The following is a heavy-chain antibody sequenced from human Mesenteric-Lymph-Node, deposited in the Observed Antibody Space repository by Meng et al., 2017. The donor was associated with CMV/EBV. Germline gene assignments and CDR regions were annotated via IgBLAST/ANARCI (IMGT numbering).Heavy chain of an antibody. CDR3: VLWRIYSFSRN. D-gene: IGHD2-21*01. V-gene: IGHV3-49*04. J-gene: IGHJ4*02. CDR1: GFTFGDYA. Sequence: GESLKISCTASGFTFGDYAMSWVRQAPGKGLEWVGFIRSKAYGGTTEYAASVKGRFTISRDDSKSIAYLQMTSLSSEDTAIYYCVLWRIYSFSRNWGQGTLVTVSS. CDR2: IRSKAYGGTT.